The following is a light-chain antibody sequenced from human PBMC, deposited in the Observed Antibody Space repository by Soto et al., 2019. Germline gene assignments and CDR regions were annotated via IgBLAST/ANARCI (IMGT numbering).Light chain of an antibody. CDR1: QSISSW. J-gene: IGKJ1*01. CDR3: QQYDSYST. CDR2: KAS. V-gene: IGKV1-5*03. Sequence: DIQMTQSPSTLSASVGDRVTITCRAGQSISSWLAWYQQKPGKAPKLLIYKASTLESGVPSRFSGSGSGTEFTLTISSLQPDDSASYYCQQYDSYSTFGQGTTVDIK.